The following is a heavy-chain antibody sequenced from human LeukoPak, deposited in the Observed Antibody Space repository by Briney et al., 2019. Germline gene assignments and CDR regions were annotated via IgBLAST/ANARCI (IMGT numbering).Heavy chain of an antibody. CDR1: GGTFSSYA. J-gene: IGHJ4*02. V-gene: IGHV1-69*13. CDR3: ARYGGNSNYFDY. Sequence: ASVKVSCTASGGTFSSYAISWVRQAPGQGLEWMGGIIPIFGTANYAQKFQGRVTITADESTSTAHMELSSLRSEDTAVYYCARYGGNSNYFDYWGQGTLVTVSS. CDR2: IIPIFGTA. D-gene: IGHD4-23*01.